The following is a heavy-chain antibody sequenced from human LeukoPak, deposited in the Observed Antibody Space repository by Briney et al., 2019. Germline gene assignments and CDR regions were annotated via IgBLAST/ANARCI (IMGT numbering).Heavy chain of an antibody. Sequence: SGESLRLSCAASGFTFSSYAMHWVRQAPGKGLELGAVISYDGSNKYYADPVKGRLTISRDKSNNTLYLQMNSLRAEDTAVYYCARDLWGTYYDILTGHMPGDYWGQGTLVTVCS. D-gene: IGHD3-9*01. CDR3: ARDLWGTYYDILTGHMPGDY. J-gene: IGHJ4*02. V-gene: IGHV3-30-3*01. CDR2: ISYDGSNK. CDR1: GFTFSSYA.